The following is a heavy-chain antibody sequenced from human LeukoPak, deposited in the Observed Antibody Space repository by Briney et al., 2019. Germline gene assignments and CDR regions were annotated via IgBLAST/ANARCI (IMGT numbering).Heavy chain of an antibody. CDR3: ARAKTTVTTQGYYYYYYMDV. Sequence: GGSLRLSCAASGFTFSSYAMHWVRQAPGKGLEWVAVISYDGSNKYYADSVKGRFTISRDNSKNTLYLQMNSLRAEDTAVYYCARAKTTVTTQGYYYYYYMDVWGKGTTVTVSS. CDR1: GFTFSSYA. V-gene: IGHV3-30*14. J-gene: IGHJ6*03. D-gene: IGHD4-11*01. CDR2: ISYDGSNK.